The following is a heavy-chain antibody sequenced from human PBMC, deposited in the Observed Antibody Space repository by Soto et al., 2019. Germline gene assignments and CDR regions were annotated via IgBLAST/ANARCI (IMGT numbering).Heavy chain of an antibody. D-gene: IGHD2-2*01. J-gene: IGHJ4*02. CDR3: ATLGVPAALKGYYFDY. CDR2: IWYDGSNK. Sequence: GGSLRLSCAASGFTFSSYGMHWVRQAPGKGLEWVAVIWYDGSNKYYADSVKGRFTISRDNSKNTLYLQMNSLRAEDTAVYYCATLGVPAALKGYYFDYWGQGTLVTVSS. CDR1: GFTFSSYG. V-gene: IGHV3-33*01.